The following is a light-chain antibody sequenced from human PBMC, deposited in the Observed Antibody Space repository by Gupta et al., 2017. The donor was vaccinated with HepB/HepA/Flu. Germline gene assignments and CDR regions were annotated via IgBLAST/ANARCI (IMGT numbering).Light chain of an antibody. J-gene: IGKJ1*01. CDR1: QSISSY. V-gene: IGKV1-39*01. CDR2: AAS. CDR3: QQNDSTPCT. Sequence: DIQMTQSTSSLSASVGDRVTITCRASQSISSYLNWYQQKPGKAPKLLIYAASSWQSGVPSRFSGSGSGTDFTLTISRLQPEDFATYYCQQNDSTPCTFGQGTKVEIK.